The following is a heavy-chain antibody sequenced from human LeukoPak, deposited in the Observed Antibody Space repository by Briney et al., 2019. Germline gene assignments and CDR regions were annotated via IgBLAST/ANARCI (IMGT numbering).Heavy chain of an antibody. CDR1: GFSISGNW. D-gene: IGHD3-16*01. CDR2: INKNGTET. V-gene: IGHV3-7*01. Sequence: GGSLRLSCAPSGFSISGNWMSWVRQAPGKGLEWVASINKNGTETTYVDSVKGRFTISRDNAKNSMYLQMTSLRVEDTAVYYCARDGGTDWYDPWGQGTLVTVSS. CDR3: ARDGGTDWYDP. J-gene: IGHJ5*02.